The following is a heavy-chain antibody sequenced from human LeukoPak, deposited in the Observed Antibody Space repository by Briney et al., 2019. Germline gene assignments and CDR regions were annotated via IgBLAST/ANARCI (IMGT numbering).Heavy chain of an antibody. D-gene: IGHD3-22*01. CDR2: IYYSGST. V-gene: IGHV4-59*01. CDR1: GGSISSYY. CDR3: AANYFDSSAHY. J-gene: IGHJ4*02. Sequence: SETLSLTCTVSGGSISSYYWSWIRQPPGKGLEWIGYIYYSGSTNYNPSLKSRVTISVDTSKNQFSLKLSSVTAADTAVYYCAANYFDSSAHYWGQGTLVTVSS.